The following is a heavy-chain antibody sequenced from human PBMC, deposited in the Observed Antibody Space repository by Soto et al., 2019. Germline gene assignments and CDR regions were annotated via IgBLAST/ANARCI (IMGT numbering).Heavy chain of an antibody. V-gene: IGHV4-59*01. CDR3: VRGGYVHAFDY. CDR2: IYYSGNT. CDR1: GGSISYYY. Sequence: LSLTCTVSGGSISYYYWGWIRQPPGKGLEWIGSIYYSGNTHYNPSLKSRVTISVDTSMNQFSLNLDSVTAVDSAVYYCVRGGYVHAFDYWGQGALVTVSS. J-gene: IGHJ4*02. D-gene: IGHD5-12*01.